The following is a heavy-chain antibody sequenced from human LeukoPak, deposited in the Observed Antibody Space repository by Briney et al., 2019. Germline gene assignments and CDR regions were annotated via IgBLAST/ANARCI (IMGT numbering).Heavy chain of an antibody. J-gene: IGHJ4*02. CDR3: ARHIKVEMATINPDFDY. CDR1: GGSVSSGSYY. V-gene: IGHV4-39*01. CDR2: IYHSGST. Sequence: SETLSLTCTVSGGSVSSGSYYWSWIRQPPGKGLEWIGSIYHSGSTYYNPSLKSRVTISVDTSKNQFSLKLSSVTAADTAVYYCARHIKVEMATINPDFDYWGQGTLVTVSS. D-gene: IGHD5-24*01.